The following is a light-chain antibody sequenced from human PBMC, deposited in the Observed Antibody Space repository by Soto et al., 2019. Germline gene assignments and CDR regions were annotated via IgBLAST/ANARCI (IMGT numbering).Light chain of an antibody. CDR3: QQYGSSPLT. V-gene: IGKV3-20*01. CDR2: GAS. Sequence: EIVFTQSPGTLSLSPGERATLSCCASQSVSSSYLSWYQQKPGQAPRLLISGASSRATGIPDRFSGSGSGTDFTLTISRLEPEDFAVYYCQQYGSSPLTFGGGTKVDI. CDR1: QSVSSSY. J-gene: IGKJ4*01.